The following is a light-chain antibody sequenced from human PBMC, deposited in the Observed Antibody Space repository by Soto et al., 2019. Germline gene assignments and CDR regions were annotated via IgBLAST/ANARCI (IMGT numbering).Light chain of an antibody. CDR2: KAS. CDR1: QSIGSW. J-gene: IGKJ1*01. V-gene: IGKV1-5*03. CDR3: KHCYSYPPT. Sequence: DILMTQSPPTLSASVGDRVTITCRASQSIGSWLAWYQQKPGKAPKVLIYKASSLQSGVPSSFSGSASGTDFTPTTSSLQPDDFANYYSKHCYSYPPTFGQGTTVDIK.